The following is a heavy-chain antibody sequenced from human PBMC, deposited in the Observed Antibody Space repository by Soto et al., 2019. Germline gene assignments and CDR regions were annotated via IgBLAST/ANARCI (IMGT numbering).Heavy chain of an antibody. V-gene: IGHV3-33*01. CDR1: GFTFSSYG. D-gene: IGHD3-3*01. CDR2: IWYDGSNK. CDR3: ARFRYYDFWSGYYNPPTTDAFDI. J-gene: IGHJ3*02. Sequence: PGGSLRLSCAASGFTFSSYGMHWVRQAPGKGLEWVAVIWYDGSNKYYADSVKGRFTISRDNSKNTLYLQMNSLRAEDTAVYYCARFRYYDFWSGYYNPPTTDAFDIWGQGTMVTVSS.